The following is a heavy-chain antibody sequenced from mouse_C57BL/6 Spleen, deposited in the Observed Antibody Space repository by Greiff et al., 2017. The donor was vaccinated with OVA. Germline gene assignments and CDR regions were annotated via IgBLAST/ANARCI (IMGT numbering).Heavy chain of an antibody. D-gene: IGHD2-5*01. CDR3: ARGDSNSFDD. CDR1: GYTFTSYW. J-gene: IGHJ2*01. Sequence: QVQLQQPGAELVMPGASVKLSCKASGYTFTSYWMHWVKQRPGQGLEWIGEIDPSDSYTNYNQKFKGKSTLTVDKSSSTAYMQLSSLTSEDSAVYYCARGDSNSFDDWGQGTTLTVSS. CDR2: IDPSDSYT. V-gene: IGHV1-69*01.